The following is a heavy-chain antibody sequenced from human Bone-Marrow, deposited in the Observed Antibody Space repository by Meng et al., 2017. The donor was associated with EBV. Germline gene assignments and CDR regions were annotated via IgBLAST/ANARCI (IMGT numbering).Heavy chain of an antibody. J-gene: IGHJ4*02. D-gene: IGHD3-10*01. V-gene: IGHV1-69*01. CDR2: LIPMTGVA. CDR1: GGTFRSDA. Sequence: GAGGKKAGSSVMVSCKTSGGTFRSDAISWVRQAPGQGLVWMGGLIPMTGVAHYAQKFQDRVSIIADESTSTHYLELSSLRSEDTAIYFCASESGRGFTPDYWGQGTLVTVSS. CDR3: ASESGRGFTPDY.